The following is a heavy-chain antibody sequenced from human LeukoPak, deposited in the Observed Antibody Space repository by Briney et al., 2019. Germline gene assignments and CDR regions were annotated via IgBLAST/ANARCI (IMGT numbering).Heavy chain of an antibody. J-gene: IGHJ4*02. CDR2: IYYSGST. V-gene: IGHV4-59*12. D-gene: IGHD1-26*01. Sequence: PSETLSLTCTVSGGSISSYYWSWIRQPPGKGLEWIGYIYYSGSTNYNPSLKSRVTISVDTSKNQFSLKLSSVTAADTAVYYCARGGGSYPGSYWGQGTLVTVSS. CDR3: ARGGGSYPGSY. CDR1: GGSISSYY.